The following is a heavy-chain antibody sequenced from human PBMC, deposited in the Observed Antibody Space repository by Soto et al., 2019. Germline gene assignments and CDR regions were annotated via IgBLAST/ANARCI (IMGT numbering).Heavy chain of an antibody. Sequence: SETLSLTCAVYGGSFSGYYWSWIRQPPGKGLEWIGEINHSGSTTYNPSLKSRVIISIDTPKNQFSLKLSSVTAAVTAVYYCARREYSTSRSSFDNWGQGTPVTVSS. V-gene: IGHV4-34*01. CDR1: GGSFSGYY. CDR3: ARREYSTSRSSFDN. CDR2: INHSGST. D-gene: IGHD2-2*01. J-gene: IGHJ4*02.